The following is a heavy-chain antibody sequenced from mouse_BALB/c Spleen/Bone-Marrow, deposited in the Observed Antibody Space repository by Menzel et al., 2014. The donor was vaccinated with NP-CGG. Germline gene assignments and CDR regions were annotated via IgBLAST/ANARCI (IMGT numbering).Heavy chain of an antibody. CDR2: IHPRSGGT. Sequence: QVQLKESGAELVRPGASVKLSCKALGYTFTDYEIHWVKQTPVHGLEWIGAIHPRSGGTAYNQKFKGKATLTADKSSSIAYMELSSLTSEDSAVYYCTRDGDGYYPYTLDNWGQGTSVTVSS. CDR1: GYTFTDYE. J-gene: IGHJ4*01. CDR3: TRDGDGYYPYTLDN. V-gene: IGHV1-15*01. D-gene: IGHD2-3*01.